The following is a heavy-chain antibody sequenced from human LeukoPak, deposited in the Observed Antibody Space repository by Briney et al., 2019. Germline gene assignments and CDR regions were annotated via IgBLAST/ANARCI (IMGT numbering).Heavy chain of an antibody. CDR1: GGSISSINW. CDR2: IHLSGST. D-gene: IGHD6-19*01. CDR3: VRGISPGSGWFFDI. J-gene: IGHJ3*02. V-gene: IGHV4-4*02. Sequence: SETLSLTCTVSGGSISSINWWSWVRQPPGKGLEWVGGIHLSGSTNYNPSLKSRVTISGDKSRNQFSLKLSSVTAADTAVYYCVRGISPGSGWFFDIWGQGTTVTVSS.